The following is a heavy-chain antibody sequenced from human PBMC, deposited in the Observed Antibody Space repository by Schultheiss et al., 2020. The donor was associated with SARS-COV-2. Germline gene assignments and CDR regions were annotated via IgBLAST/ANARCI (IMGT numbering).Heavy chain of an antibody. Sequence: GESLKISCAGSGFTFSSYGMHWVRQAPGKGLEWVAVIWYDGGIKYYGDSVKGRFTISRDNSKTTLYLQMNSLRAEDTAVYYCAREGGQQLVTYFDYWGQGTLVTVSS. CDR1: GFTFSSYG. D-gene: IGHD6-13*01. CDR2: IWYDGGIK. J-gene: IGHJ4*02. CDR3: AREGGQQLVTYFDY. V-gene: IGHV3-33*08.